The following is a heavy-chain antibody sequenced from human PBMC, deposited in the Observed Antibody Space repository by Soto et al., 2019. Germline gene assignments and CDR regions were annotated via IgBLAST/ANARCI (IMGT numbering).Heavy chain of an antibody. CDR2: ISYDGSNK. V-gene: IGHV3-30*04. J-gene: IGHJ4*02. CDR3: ARDPHSLDY. D-gene: IGHD2-15*01. CDR1: GFTFSSYA. Sequence: GGSLRLSCAASGFTFSSYAMHWVRQAPGKGLEWVAVISYDGSNKYYADSVRGRFTISRDDAKNSLYLQMDSLRAEDTAVYYCARDPHSLDYWGQGVLVTVSS.